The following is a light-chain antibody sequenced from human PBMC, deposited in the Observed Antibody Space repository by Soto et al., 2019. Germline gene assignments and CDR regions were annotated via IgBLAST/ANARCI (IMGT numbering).Light chain of an antibody. CDR1: SSNIGSRS. V-gene: IGLV1-44*01. CDR2: NNS. Sequence: QSVLTQPPSASGTPRQRVTISCSGSSSNIGSRSVNWYQQLPGTAPKLLIHNNSQRPSGVPDRFSGSKSGTSASLAISGLQSEDEADYYCAAWDDSLSCPVFGGGTKLTVL. J-gene: IGLJ3*02. CDR3: AAWDDSLSCPV.